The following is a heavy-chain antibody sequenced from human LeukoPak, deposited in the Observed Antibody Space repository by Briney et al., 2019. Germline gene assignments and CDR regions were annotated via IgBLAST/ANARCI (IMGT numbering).Heavy chain of an antibody. CDR3: ARGPIFGVPGFDY. D-gene: IGHD3-3*01. V-gene: IGHV1-2*06. CDR2: INPNTGVT. J-gene: IGHJ4*02. Sequence: ASVKVSCKASGYTFSGHYLHWVRQAPGQGLEWMGRINPNTGVTQYTENFQGRVTMTGDTSISTAYMELSRLRSDDTAVYYCARGPIFGVPGFDYWGQGTLVTVSS. CDR1: GYTFSGHY.